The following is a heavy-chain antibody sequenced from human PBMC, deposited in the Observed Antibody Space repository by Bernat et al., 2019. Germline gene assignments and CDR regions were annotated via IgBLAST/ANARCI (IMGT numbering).Heavy chain of an antibody. CDR3: AKDRLDRWGGGYYRSDC. Sequence: EVQLLESGGGLVQPGGSLRLSCTASGFTFSSYGMSWVRQAPGKGLEWVSAISGSGESTYYAESVKGRFSIYRDNSKNTVYLQMNSLRAEDTAVYYYAKDRLDRWGGGYYRSDCWGQGTLVIVSS. CDR2: ISGSGEST. J-gene: IGHJ4*02. V-gene: IGHV3-23*01. CDR1: GFTFSSYG. D-gene: IGHD6-25*01.